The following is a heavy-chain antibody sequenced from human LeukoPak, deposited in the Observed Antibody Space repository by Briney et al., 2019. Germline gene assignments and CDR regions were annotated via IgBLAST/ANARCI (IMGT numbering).Heavy chain of an antibody. CDR2: ISYDGSNK. CDR1: GFTFSSYA. D-gene: IGHD6-13*01. Sequence: QPGRSLRLSCAASGFTFSSYAMHWVRQAPGKGLEWVAVISYDGSNKYYADSVKGRFTISRDNAKNSLYLQMNSLRAEDTAVYYCARRGIAAAGRPEDYWGQGTLVTVSS. J-gene: IGHJ4*02. CDR3: ARRGIAAAGRPEDY. V-gene: IGHV3-30*04.